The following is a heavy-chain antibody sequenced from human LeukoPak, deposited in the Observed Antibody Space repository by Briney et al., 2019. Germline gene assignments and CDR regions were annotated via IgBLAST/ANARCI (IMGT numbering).Heavy chain of an antibody. CDR1: GFTFSSYG. CDR2: ISYDGSNK. J-gene: IGHJ4*02. CDR3: ARAWGPYPYFDY. V-gene: IGHV3-30*03. D-gene: IGHD3-16*01. Sequence: GGSLRLSCAASGFTFSSYGMHWVRQAPGKGLEWVAVISYDGSNKCNVDSVKGRFTVSRDNFKNTLYLQMNSLRAEDTAIYYCARAWGPYPYFDYWGQGTLVTVSS.